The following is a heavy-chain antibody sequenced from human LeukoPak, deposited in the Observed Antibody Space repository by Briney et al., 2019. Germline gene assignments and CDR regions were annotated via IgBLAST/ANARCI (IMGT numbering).Heavy chain of an antibody. CDR1: GGTFSSYA. D-gene: IGHD5-18*01. Sequence: EASVKVSCKASGGTFSSYAISWVRQAPGQGLEWMGRIIPIFGTANYAQKFQGRVTITTDESTSTAYMELSSLRSEDTAVYYCARESDIAMGYGVFDYWGQGTLVTVSS. J-gene: IGHJ4*02. V-gene: IGHV1-69*05. CDR2: IIPIFGTA. CDR3: ARESDIAMGYGVFDY.